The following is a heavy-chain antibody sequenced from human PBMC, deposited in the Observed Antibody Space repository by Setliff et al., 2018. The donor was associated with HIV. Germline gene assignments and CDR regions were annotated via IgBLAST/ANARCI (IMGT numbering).Heavy chain of an antibody. D-gene: IGHD2-21*01. CDR1: GFPFGVYT. CDR3: SRDRATYFASAPSH. CDR2: IRGKSFGGTR. J-gene: IGHJ4*02. Sequence: GGSLRLSCTTSGFPFGVYTMNWVRQAPGKGLEWVASIRGKSFGGTREYAASVRGRLTISRDESKSIAYLQMVSLKTEDTAVYYCSRDRATYFASAPSHWGQGTLVTVSS. V-gene: IGHV3-49*04.